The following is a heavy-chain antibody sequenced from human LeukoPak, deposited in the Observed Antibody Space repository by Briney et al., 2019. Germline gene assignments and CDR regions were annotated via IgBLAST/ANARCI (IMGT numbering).Heavy chain of an antibody. D-gene: IGHD6-19*01. CDR1: GYTFTSYY. CDR3: ARDRPGSGWYGAFDY. Sequence: ASVKVSCKASGYTFTSYYMHWVRQAPGQGLEWMGIINPSGGSTSYAQKFQGRVTMTRDTSTSTVYMELSSLRSEDTAVYYCARDRPGSGWYGAFDYWGQGTLVTVSS. CDR2: INPSGGST. V-gene: IGHV1-46*01. J-gene: IGHJ4*02.